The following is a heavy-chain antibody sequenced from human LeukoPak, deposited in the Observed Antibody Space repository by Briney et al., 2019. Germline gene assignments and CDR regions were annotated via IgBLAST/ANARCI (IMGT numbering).Heavy chain of an antibody. J-gene: IGHJ4*02. V-gene: IGHV3-23*01. CDR1: GFTFSSYT. CDR2: ISGSGDTT. Sequence: GGSLRLSCAASGFTFSSYTMTWVRQAPGEGLEWVSGISGSGDTTYYADSVKGRFTISRDNAKNSLYLQMNSLRVEDTALYHCARKGLGGELGGFDSWGQGTLVTVSS. CDR3: ARKGLGGELGGFDS. D-gene: IGHD1-7*01.